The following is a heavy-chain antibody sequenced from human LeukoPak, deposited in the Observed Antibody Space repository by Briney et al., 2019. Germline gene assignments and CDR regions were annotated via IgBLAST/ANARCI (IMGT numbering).Heavy chain of an antibody. V-gene: IGHV4-59*01. CDR1: GGSISSYY. CDR3: ARGEYSGSD. CDR2: IYYSGSGST. D-gene: IGHD1-1*01. J-gene: IGHJ4*02. Sequence: SETLSLTCTVSGGSISSYYWSWIRQPPGRGLEWIGYIYYSGSGSTNYNPSLKSRVTISVDTSKNQFSLKLSSVTAADTAVYYCARGEYSGSDWGQGTLVTVSS.